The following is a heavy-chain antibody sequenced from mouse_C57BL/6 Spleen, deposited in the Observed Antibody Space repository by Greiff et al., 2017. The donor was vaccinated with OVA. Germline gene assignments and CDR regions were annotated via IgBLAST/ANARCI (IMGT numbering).Heavy chain of an antibody. CDR2: ISYSGST. J-gene: IGHJ2*01. V-gene: IGHV3-1*01. D-gene: IGHD2-1*01. CDR1: GYSITSGYD. CDR3: ARRGYYGNWGFDY. Sequence: EVMLVESGPGMVKPSQSLSLTCTVTGYSITSGYDWHWIRHFPGNKLEWMGYISYSGSTNYNPSLKSRISITHDTSKNHFFLKLNSVTTEDTATYYCARRGYYGNWGFDYWGQGTTLTVSS.